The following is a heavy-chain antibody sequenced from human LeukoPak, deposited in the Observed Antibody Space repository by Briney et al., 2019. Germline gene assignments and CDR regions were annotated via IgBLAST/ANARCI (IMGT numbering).Heavy chain of an antibody. D-gene: IGHD1-26*01. CDR2: ISWNSGGI. Sequence: GGPLRLSCAASGFTFDDYAMHWVRQAPGKGLEWVSGISWNSGGIGYADSVKGRFTISRDNAKNSLYLQMNSLRAEDTALYYCAKDSRGGGATTFFDYWGQGTLVTVSS. V-gene: IGHV3-9*01. CDR1: GFTFDDYA. J-gene: IGHJ4*02. CDR3: AKDSRGGGATTFFDY.